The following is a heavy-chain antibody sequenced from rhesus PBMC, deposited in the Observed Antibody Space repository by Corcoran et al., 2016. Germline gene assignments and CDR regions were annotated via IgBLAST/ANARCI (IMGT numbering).Heavy chain of an antibody. CDR2: ISPYNGKK. V-gene: IGHV1-180*01. J-gene: IGHJ4*01. Sequence: QVQLVQSGAEIKQPGASVKLSCKASGYTFPSHYIHCMRQAPGQGLEWIGLISPYNGKKGYAQNFQGRVTIPTDTSTSTGYMELSSLRSEDKAVYYCTRALTGYFDYWGQGVLVTVSS. D-gene: IGHD7-45*01. CDR3: TRALTGYFDY. CDR1: GYTFPSHY.